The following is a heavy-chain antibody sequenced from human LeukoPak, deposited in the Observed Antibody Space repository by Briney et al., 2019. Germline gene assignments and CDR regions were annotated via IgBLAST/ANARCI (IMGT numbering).Heavy chain of an antibody. D-gene: IGHD5-24*01. CDR3: ARGEMATIIIGFGACDI. Sequence: PGGSLRLSCAASGFTFSNYGKHWVRQAPGKGLEWVAVIWYDGSNKYYADSVKGRFTISRDNSKNTLYLQMNSLRAEDTAVYYCARGEMATIIIGFGACDIWGQETVVTVSS. J-gene: IGHJ3*02. CDR1: GFTFSNYG. V-gene: IGHV3-33*01. CDR2: IWYDGSNK.